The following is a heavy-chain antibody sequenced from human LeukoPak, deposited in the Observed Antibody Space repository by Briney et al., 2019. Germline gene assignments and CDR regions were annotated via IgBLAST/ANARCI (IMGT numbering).Heavy chain of an antibody. Sequence: PGGSLRLSCAASGFTFSSYAMHWARQAPGKGLEWVAVISYDGSNKYYADSVKGRFTISRDNSKNTLYLQMNSLRAEDTAVYYCAREQLEYYYDSSGPNFDYWGQGTLVTVSS. CDR1: GFTFSSYA. J-gene: IGHJ4*02. V-gene: IGHV3-30*04. CDR2: ISYDGSNK. CDR3: AREQLEYYYDSSGPNFDY. D-gene: IGHD3-22*01.